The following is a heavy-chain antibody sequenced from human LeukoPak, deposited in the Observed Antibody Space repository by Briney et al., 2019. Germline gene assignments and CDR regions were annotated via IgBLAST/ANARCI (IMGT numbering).Heavy chain of an antibody. V-gene: IGHV4-34*01. CDR1: GGSFSGYY. Sequence: PSETLSLTCAVYGGSFSGYYWSWIRQPPGKGLEWIGEINHSGSTNYNPSLKSRVTISVDTSKNQFSLKLSSVTAADTAVYYCARGLGRYFDWLRFVYWGQGTLVTVSS. J-gene: IGHJ4*02. D-gene: IGHD3-9*01. CDR2: INHSGST. CDR3: ARGLGRYFDWLRFVY.